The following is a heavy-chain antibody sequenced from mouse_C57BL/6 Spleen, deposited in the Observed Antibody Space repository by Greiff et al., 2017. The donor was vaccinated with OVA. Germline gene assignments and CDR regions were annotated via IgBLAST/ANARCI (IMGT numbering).Heavy chain of an antibody. CDR3: ARNDGSSFSLAY. Sequence: QVQLKQSGPGLVQPSQSLSITCTVSGFSLTSYGVHWVRQSPGKGLEWLGVIWSGGSTDYNAAFISRLSISKDNSKSQVFFKMNSLQADDTAIYYCARNDGSSFSLAYWGQGTLVTVSA. V-gene: IGHV2-2*01. J-gene: IGHJ3*01. CDR2: IWSGGST. CDR1: GFSLTSYG. D-gene: IGHD1-1*01.